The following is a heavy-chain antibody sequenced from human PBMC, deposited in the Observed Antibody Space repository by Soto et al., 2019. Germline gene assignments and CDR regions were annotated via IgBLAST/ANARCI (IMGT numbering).Heavy chain of an antibody. CDR1: GFTFSSYG. J-gene: IGHJ6*02. V-gene: IGHV3-30*03. CDR2: ISKDGNVK. Sequence: PGGSLRLSCAASGFTFSSYGMHWVRQAPGKGLEWVAVISKDGNVKYYAESVKGRFTISRDNAKNSLYLQMNSLRAEDTAVYYCARFYYDSSGYLPSPYYYYYGMDVWSQGTTVTVSS. CDR3: ARFYYDSSGYLPSPYYYYYGMDV. D-gene: IGHD3-22*01.